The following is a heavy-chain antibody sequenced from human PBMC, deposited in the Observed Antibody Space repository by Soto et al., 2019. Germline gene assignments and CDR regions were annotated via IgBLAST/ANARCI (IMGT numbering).Heavy chain of an antibody. J-gene: IGHJ4*02. Sequence: GASVKVSCKTSGYTFTRYGISWVRQAPGQGLEWMGWISGYDGRTNFAQKVQDRVTMTTDTSTSTVYMELRSLSSDDTAVYYCARVSPPLDYWGQGTLVTVSS. CDR2: ISGYDGRT. V-gene: IGHV1-18*01. CDR3: ARVSPPLDY. CDR1: GYTFTRYG.